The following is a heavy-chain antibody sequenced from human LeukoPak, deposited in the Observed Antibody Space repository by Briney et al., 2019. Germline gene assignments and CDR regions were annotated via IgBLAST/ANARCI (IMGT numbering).Heavy chain of an antibody. CDR2: ITPNSGGT. CDR1: GYTFTGYY. Sequence: ASVKVSCKASGYTFTGYYMHWVRQAPGQGLEWMGWITPNSGGTNYAQKFQGRVTMTRDTSISTAYMELSRLRSDDTAVYYCASQPYDYGDYFDYWGQGTLVTVSS. J-gene: IGHJ4*02. CDR3: ASQPYDYGDYFDY. D-gene: IGHD4-17*01. V-gene: IGHV1-2*02.